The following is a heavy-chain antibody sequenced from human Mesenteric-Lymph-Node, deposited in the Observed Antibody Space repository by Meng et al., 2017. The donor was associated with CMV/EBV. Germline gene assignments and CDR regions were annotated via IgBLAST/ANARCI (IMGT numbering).Heavy chain of an antibody. CDR1: FTFSDYY. V-gene: IGHV3-11*06. CDR3: ARFFHDSSGYYFYYFDY. J-gene: IGHJ4*02. CDR2: ISRSSSYT. D-gene: IGHD3-22*01. Sequence: FTFSDYYMTSIRQALGTGLEWVSYISRSSSYTNYADSVKGRFTIFRDNAKNSLYLQMNSLRAEDTAVYYCARFFHDSSGYYFYYFDYWGQGTLVTVSS.